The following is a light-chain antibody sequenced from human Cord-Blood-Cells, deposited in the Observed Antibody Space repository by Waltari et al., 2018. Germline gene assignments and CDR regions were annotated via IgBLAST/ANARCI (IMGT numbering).Light chain of an antibody. CDR3: QQYNNWLIT. CDR1: QSVSSN. V-gene: IGKV3-15*01. J-gene: IGKJ5*01. Sequence: EIVMTQSPATLSVSPGDRATLSGRASQSVSSNLAWYQQKPGQAPRLLIYGASTRATGIPAKFSGSGSGTEFTLTISSVQSEDFADYYCQQYNNWLITFGQGTRLEIK. CDR2: GAS.